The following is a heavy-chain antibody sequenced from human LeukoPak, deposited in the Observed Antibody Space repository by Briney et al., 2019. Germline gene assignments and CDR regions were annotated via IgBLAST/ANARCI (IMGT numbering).Heavy chain of an antibody. J-gene: IGHJ4*02. V-gene: IGHV3-72*01. D-gene: IGHD5-12*01. CDR3: ARVAGGYYFDY. CDR1: GFTFSDHY. Sequence: GGSLRLSCAPSGFTFSDHYMDWVRQAPGKGLEWVGRTRNKANSYTTEYAASVKGRFTISRDDSKSSLYLQMNSLKTEDTAVYYCARVAGGYYFDYWGQGTLVTVSS. CDR2: TRNKANSYTT.